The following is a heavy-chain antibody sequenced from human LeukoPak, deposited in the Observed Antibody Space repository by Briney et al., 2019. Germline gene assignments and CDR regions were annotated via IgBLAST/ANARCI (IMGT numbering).Heavy chain of an antibody. CDR2: INHSGST. Sequence: PSETLSLTCAVYGGSFSGYYWSWIRQPPGKGLEWIGEINHSGSTNYNPSLKSRVTISVDTSKNQFSLKLSSVTAADTAVYYCARGRWIAVAGQYYFDYWGQGTLVTVSS. D-gene: IGHD6-19*01. CDR3: ARGRWIAVAGQYYFDY. CDR1: GGSFSGYY. J-gene: IGHJ4*02. V-gene: IGHV4-34*01.